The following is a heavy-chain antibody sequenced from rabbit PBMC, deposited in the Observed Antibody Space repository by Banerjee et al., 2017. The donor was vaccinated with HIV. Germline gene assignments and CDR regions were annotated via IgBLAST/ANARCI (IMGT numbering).Heavy chain of an antibody. D-gene: IGHD6-1*01. J-gene: IGHJ4*01. V-gene: IGHV1S40*01. CDR2: INTGSGGST. CDR1: GLDFSSSYW. Sequence: QSLEESGGDLVKPGASLTLTCTASGLDFSSSYWICWVRQAPGKGLEWIACINTGSGGSTGYASWAKGRFTISKTSSTTVTLQMTSLTAADTATYFCATGTGYAGYGYAYFDLWGPGTLVTVS. CDR3: ATGTGYAGYGYAYFDL.